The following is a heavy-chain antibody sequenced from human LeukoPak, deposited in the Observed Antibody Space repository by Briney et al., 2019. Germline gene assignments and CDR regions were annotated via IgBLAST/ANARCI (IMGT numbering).Heavy chain of an antibody. V-gene: IGHV1-2*04. D-gene: IGHD2-15*01. J-gene: IGHJ4*02. CDR1: GYTFTGYY. Sequence: ASVKVSCKASGYTFTGYYMHWVRQATGQGLEWMGWINPNSGGTNYAQKFQGWVTMTRDTSISTAYMELSRLRSDDTAVYYCARAYCSGGSCYQGFDYWGQGTLVTVSS. CDR2: INPNSGGT. CDR3: ARAYCSGGSCYQGFDY.